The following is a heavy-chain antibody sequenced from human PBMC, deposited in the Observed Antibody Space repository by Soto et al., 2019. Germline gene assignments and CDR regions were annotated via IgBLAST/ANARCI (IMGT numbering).Heavy chain of an antibody. CDR2: IYYSGST. CDR3: GNDPHTEPRSY. J-gene: IGHJ1*01. V-gene: IGHV4-59*01. Sequence: RHQKGKGLEWIGYIYYSGSTNYNPSLKSRVTIAVDTSKNQFSLKLSSVTAADTALYYCGNDPHTEPRSYCGQRTLVP. D-gene: IGHD1-26*01.